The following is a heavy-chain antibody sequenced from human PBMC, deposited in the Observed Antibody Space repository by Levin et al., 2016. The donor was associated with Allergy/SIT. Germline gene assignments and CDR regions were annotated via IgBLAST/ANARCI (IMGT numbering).Heavy chain of an antibody. CDR1: GYTFTGNY. D-gene: IGHD4-23*01. CDR2: INPNSGGT. J-gene: IGHJ2*01. Sequence: ASVKVSCKASGYTFTGNYMHWVRQAPGQGLEWMGWINPNSGGTKYAQKFQGRVTMTRDTSISTAYMELSSLRSDDTAVYYCARVKKVVIPIPDYFDLWGRGTLVTVSS. CDR3: ARVKKVVIPIPDYFDL. V-gene: IGHV1-2*02.